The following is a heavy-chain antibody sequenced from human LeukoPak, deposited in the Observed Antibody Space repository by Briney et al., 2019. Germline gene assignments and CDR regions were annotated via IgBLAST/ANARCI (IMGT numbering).Heavy chain of an antibody. CDR2: INPSGGST. V-gene: IGHV1-46*01. J-gene: IGHJ4*02. D-gene: IGHD6-19*01. CDR3: ARDGVRIAVAGTRYDY. CDR1: GYTFTSYY. Sequence: ASVKVSCKASGYTFTSYYMHWVRQPPGQGLEWMGIINPSGGSTSYAQKFQGRVTMTRDTSTSTVYIELSSLRSEDTAVYYCARDGVRIAVAGTRYDYWGQGTLVTVSS.